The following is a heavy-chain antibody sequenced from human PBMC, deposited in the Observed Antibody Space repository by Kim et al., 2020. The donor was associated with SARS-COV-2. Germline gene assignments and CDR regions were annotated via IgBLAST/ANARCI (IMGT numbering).Heavy chain of an antibody. D-gene: IGHD6-19*01. CDR2: IFHNGDT. Sequence: SETLSLTCAVSGGSITSINGWNWVRQPPGKGLEWIGEIFHNGDTNYNPSLKSRVTMSVDKSNNEFSLRLDSVTAADTAVYFCARAFSVAVAGTYYYVMDVWGPGITVTVSS. CDR3: ARAFSVAVAGTYYYVMDV. CDR1: GGSITSING. V-gene: IGHV4-4*02. J-gene: IGHJ6*02.